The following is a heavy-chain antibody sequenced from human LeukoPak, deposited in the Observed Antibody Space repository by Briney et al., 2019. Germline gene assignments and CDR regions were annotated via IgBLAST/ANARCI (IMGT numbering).Heavy chain of an antibody. CDR1: GYTFTSYA. CDR3: ARDESWDYYDSSGYIHNWFDP. V-gene: IGHV1-3*01. CDR2: INAGNGNT. Sequence: ASVTVSCKASGYTFTSYAMHWVRQAPGQRLEWMGWINAGNGNTKYSQKFQGRVTITRDTSASTAYMELSSLRSEDTAVYYCARDESWDYYDSSGYIHNWFDPWGQGTLVTVSS. D-gene: IGHD3-22*01. J-gene: IGHJ5*02.